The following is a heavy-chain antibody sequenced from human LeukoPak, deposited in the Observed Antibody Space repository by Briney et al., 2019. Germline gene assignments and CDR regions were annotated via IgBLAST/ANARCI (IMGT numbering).Heavy chain of an antibody. CDR1: GYSISSGYY. CDR2: IYHSGST. D-gene: IGHD6-25*01. CDR3: ARRSGLNWFDP. J-gene: IGHJ5*02. Sequence: SETLALTCAVSGYSISSGYYWGWIRQPPGEGLEWIGSIYHSGSTYCNPSLKNRFTKSVQKSKNQFSLKLSSVTAADTAVYYCARRSGLNWFDPWGQGTLVTVSS. V-gene: IGHV4-38-2*01.